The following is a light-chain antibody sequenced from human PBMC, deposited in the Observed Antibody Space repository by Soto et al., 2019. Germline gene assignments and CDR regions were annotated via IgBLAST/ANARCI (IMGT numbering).Light chain of an antibody. CDR1: QSISSY. CDR2: KAY. CDR3: QQYKSYSLT. V-gene: IGKV1-5*03. Sequence: DIQMTQSPSSLSASVGDGVTLTCRASQSISSYVSWYQQKPGKAPKLLIYKAYSLESGVTSRFSGSGSGTEFTLTISGLQPDDFATYYCQQYKSYSLTVGGGTKVDIK. J-gene: IGKJ4*01.